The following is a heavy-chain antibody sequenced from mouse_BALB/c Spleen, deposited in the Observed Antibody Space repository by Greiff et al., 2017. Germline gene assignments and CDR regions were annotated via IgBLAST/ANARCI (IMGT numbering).Heavy chain of an antibody. CDR2: IWAGGST. V-gene: IGHV2-9*02. CDR3: AREAQCLDY. D-gene: IGHD3-2*02. Sequence: VKLMESGPGLVAPSQSRSITCTVSGFSLTGYGVHWVRQPPGKGLEWLGVIWAGGSTNYNSALMSRLSISKDNSKSQVFLKMNSLQTDDTAMYYCAREAQCLDYWGQGTSVTVSS. CDR1: GFSLTGYG. J-gene: IGHJ4*01.